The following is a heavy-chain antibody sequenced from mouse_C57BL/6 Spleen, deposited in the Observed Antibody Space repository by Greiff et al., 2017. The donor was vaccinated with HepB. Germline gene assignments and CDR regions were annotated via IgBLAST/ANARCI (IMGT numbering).Heavy chain of an antibody. CDR2: INPNNGGT. D-gene: IGHD2-4*01. CDR1: GYTFTDYY. Sequence: EVQLQQSGPELVKPGASVKISCKASGYTFTDYYMNWVKQSHGKSLEWIGDINPNNGGTSYNQKFKGKATLTVDKSSSTPYMELRSLTSEDSAVYYCVIYYDYDFDYWGQGTTLTVSS. V-gene: IGHV1-26*01. J-gene: IGHJ2*01. CDR3: VIYYDYDFDY.